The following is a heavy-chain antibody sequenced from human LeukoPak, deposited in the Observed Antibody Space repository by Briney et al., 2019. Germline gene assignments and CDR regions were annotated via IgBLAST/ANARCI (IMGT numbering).Heavy chain of an antibody. CDR1: GYTFSNYG. V-gene: IGHV1-18*01. CDR2: MGAYNGYT. D-gene: IGHD6-25*01. CDR3: ARVRLGPQYSSGAFDI. J-gene: IGHJ3*02. Sequence: ASVKVSCKGSGYTFSNYGINWVRQVPGQGLEWMGWMGAYNGYTIYADNLQGRVTVTTDTSTSTAHMELSSLRSEDTAVYYCARVRLGPQYSSGAFDIWGQGTMVIVSS.